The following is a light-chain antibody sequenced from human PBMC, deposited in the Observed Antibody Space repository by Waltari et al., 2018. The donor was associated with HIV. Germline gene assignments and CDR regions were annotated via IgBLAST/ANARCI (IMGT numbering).Light chain of an antibody. J-gene: IGLJ2*01. V-gene: IGLV1-47*01. Sequence: QSVLTQPPSASGTPGQRVTISCFGGTSNVESNYVYWYQQVPGTTPNLLVYMNHERPSGVPARFSGSKSGTAASLAVSGLRSEDEAAYYCAVWDDSLNGLVFGGGTKLTVL. CDR3: AVWDDSLNGLV. CDR2: MNH. CDR1: TSNVESNY.